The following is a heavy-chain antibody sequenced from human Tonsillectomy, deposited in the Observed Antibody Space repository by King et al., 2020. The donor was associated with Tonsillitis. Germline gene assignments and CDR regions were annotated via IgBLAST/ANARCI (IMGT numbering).Heavy chain of an antibody. CDR2: IHSSGCT. CDR1: GDSISSYY. D-gene: IGHD7-27*01. V-gene: IGHV4-59*08. Sequence: QLQESGPGLVKPSETLSLTCTVSGDSISSYYWSWIRQPPGKRLEWMGYIHSSGCTKYNPSLKSRVTITLDTSQNQFSLKLTSVTAADTAVYYCARLPTGGWPFDPWGQGTLVTVSS. J-gene: IGHJ5*02. CDR3: ARLPTGGWPFDP.